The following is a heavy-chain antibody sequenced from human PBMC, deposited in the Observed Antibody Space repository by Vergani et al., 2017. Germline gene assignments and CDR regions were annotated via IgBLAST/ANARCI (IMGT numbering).Heavy chain of an antibody. D-gene: IGHD3-10*01. CDR3: ARHLDYYGSGKDAFDI. CDR2: IYYSGST. CDR1: GGSIRSSNYY. Sequence: QLQLQESVPGLVKTSETLSLTCSVPGGSIRSSNYYWGWIRQPPGKGLGWIGTIYYSGSTYYNPSLKSRVTISVDTSKNQFSLKLSSVTAADTAVYYCARHLDYYGSGKDAFDIWGQGTMVTVSS. V-gene: IGHV4-39*01. J-gene: IGHJ3*02.